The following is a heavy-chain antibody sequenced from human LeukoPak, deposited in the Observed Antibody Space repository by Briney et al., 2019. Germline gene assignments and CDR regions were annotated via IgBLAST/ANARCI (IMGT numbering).Heavy chain of an antibody. CDR2: IYYSGST. CDR1: GGSISSYY. Sequence: SETLSLTCTVSGGSISSYYWSWIRQPPGKGLEWIGYIYYSGSTNYNPSLKSRVTISVETSKNQFSLKLTAVTAADTAVYYCARGAAYSSSPVDYWGQGTLVTVSS. CDR3: ARGAAYSSSPVDY. D-gene: IGHD6-6*01. J-gene: IGHJ4*02. V-gene: IGHV4-59*01.